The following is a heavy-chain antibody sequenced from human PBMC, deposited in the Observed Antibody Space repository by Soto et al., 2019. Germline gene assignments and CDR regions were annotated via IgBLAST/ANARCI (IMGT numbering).Heavy chain of an antibody. V-gene: IGHV4-34*01. CDR3: ARGWGVVVTAIPHYYFYGMDV. D-gene: IGHD2-21*02. J-gene: IGHJ6*02. CDR2: INHSGST. CDR1: GGSFSGYY. Sequence: SETLSLTCAVYGGSFSGYYWSWIRQPPGKGLEWIGEINHSGSTNYNPSLKSRVTISVDTSKNQFSLKLSSVTAADTAVYYCARGWGVVVTAIPHYYFYGMDVWGQGTTVTVSS.